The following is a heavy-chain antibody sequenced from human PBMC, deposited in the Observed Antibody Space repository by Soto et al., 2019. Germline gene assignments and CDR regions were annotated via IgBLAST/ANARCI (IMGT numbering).Heavy chain of an antibody. CDR2: MNPNSGNT. D-gene: IGHD6-6*01. CDR3: ARGGRLIAARRNNWFDP. CDR1: GYTFTSYD. Sequence: QVPLVQSGAEVKKPGASVKVSCKASGYTFTSYDINWVRQATGQGLEWMGWMNPNSGNTGYAQKFQGRVTMTRNTSISTAYMELSSLRSEDTAVYYCARGGRLIAARRNNWFDPWGQGTLVTVSS. J-gene: IGHJ5*02. V-gene: IGHV1-8*01.